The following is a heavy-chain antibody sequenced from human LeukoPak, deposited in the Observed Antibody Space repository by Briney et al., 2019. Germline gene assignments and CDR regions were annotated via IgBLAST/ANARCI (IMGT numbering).Heavy chain of an antibody. V-gene: IGHV3-21*01. CDR1: GFTFSTYS. D-gene: IGHD3-3*01. Sequence: GGSLRLSCAASGFTFSTYSMNWVRQAPGKGLEWVSSISSSSSYIYYADSVKGPFTISRDNAKNTLYLQMNSLSAEDTAVYYCACASRSGYDDHWGQGTLVTVST. CDR3: ACASRSGYDDH. CDR2: ISSSSSYI. J-gene: IGHJ4*02.